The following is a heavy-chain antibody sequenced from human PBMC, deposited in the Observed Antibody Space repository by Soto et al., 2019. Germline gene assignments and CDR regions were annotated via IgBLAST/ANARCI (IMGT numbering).Heavy chain of an antibody. CDR2: ISYDGSNK. V-gene: IGHV3-30*18. CDR1: GFTFSSYG. CDR3: AKDLSSLGLAYFDY. J-gene: IGHJ4*02. Sequence: ESGGGVVQPGRSLRLSCAASGFTFSSYGMHWVRQAPGKGLEWVAVISYDGSNKYYADSVKGRFTISRDNSKNTLYLQMNSLRAEDTAVYYCAKDLSSLGLAYFDYWGQGTLVTVSS. D-gene: IGHD7-27*01.